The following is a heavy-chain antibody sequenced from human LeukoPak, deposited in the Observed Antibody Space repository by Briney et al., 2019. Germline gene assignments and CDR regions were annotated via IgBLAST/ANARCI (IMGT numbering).Heavy chain of an antibody. CDR1: GYTLTELS. V-gene: IGHV1-69*13. J-gene: IGHJ1*01. D-gene: IGHD2-21*01. Sequence: GASVKVSCKVSGYTLTELSMHWVRQAPGQGLEWMGGIIPIFGTANYAQKFQGRVTITADESTSAAYMELSSLRSEDTAVYYCARDSSEFRSLIPHWGQGTLVTVSS. CDR2: IIPIFGTA. CDR3: ARDSSEFRSLIPH.